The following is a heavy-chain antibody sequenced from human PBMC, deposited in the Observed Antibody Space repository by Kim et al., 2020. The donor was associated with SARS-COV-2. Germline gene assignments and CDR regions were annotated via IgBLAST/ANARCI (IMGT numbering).Heavy chain of an antibody. V-gene: IGHV3-74*01. CDR1: GFTFKSYW. D-gene: IGHD6-13*01. CDR3: AREVVTSWYVAADI. J-gene: IGHJ3*02. CDR2: VNIAGSSI. Sequence: GGSLRLSCEASGFTFKSYWMHWVRQAPGGGLVWVSRVNIAGSSISYADSVKGRFTISRDNAKNTLYLQMSSLRAGDTAVYYCAREVVTSWYVAADIWGQGTMVTVSS.